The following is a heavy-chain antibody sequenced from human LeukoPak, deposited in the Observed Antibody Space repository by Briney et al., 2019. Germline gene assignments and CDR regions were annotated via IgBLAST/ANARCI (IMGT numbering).Heavy chain of an antibody. Sequence: GGSLRLSCAASGFTFSSYGMSWVRQAPGKGLEWVSAISGSGGSTYYADSVKGRFTISRDNSKNTLYLQMNSLRAEDTAVYYCARVNYDILTGYYTYWGQGTLVTVSS. CDR1: GFTFSSYG. CDR2: ISGSGGST. CDR3: ARVNYDILTGYYTY. D-gene: IGHD3-9*01. V-gene: IGHV3-23*01. J-gene: IGHJ4*02.